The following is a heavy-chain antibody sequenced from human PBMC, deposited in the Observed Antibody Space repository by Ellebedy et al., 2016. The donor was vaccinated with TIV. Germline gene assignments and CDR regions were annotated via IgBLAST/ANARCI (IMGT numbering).Heavy chain of an antibody. CDR2: INPSGGST. J-gene: IGHJ4*02. CDR1: GYTFTGYY. V-gene: IGHV1-46*01. CDR3: ARDLSSGTTVTTWGY. Sequence: AASVKVSCKASGYTFTGYYMHWVRQAPGQGLEWMGIINPSGGSTSYAQKFQGRVTMTRDTSTSTVYMELSSLRSEDTAVYYCARDLSSGTTVTTWGYWGQGTLVTVSS. D-gene: IGHD4-11*01.